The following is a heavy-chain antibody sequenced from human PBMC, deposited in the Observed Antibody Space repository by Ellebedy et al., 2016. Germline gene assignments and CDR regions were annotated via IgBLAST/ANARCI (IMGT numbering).Heavy chain of an antibody. D-gene: IGHD3-22*01. CDR1: GFTFSRYW. V-gene: IGHV3-7*01. CDR2: IKQDGSEN. Sequence: GESLKISCAASGFTFSRYWMSWVRQAPGKGLEWVANIKQDGSENYYADSVKGRFTIFRDNAKNSLYLQMNSLRAEDTAIYYCARGHEYYYDSSGYYGDYWGQGTLVTVSS. CDR3: ARGHEYYYDSSGYYGDY. J-gene: IGHJ4*02.